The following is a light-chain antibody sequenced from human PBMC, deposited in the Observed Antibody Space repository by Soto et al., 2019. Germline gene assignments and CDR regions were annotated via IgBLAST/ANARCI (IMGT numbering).Light chain of an antibody. CDR1: QSIVYRDGDSY. J-gene: IGKJ1*01. CDR2: KVS. CDR3: MKGTHWPWT. V-gene: IGKV2-30*01. Sequence: DIVMTQSPLSLTVTLGQLASISCRSSQSIVYRDGDSYLNWFQQRTGQSPRSLIYKVSNRDSGVPDRLSGSGSGTDLNLKISRVEAEDVGVYYCMKGTHWPWTLGQGTKVDIK.